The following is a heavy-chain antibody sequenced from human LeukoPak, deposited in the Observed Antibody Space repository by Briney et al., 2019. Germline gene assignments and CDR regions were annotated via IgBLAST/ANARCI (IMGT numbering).Heavy chain of an antibody. CDR2: INPSRGGT. V-gene: IGHV1-2*02. CDR3: AREAKKNNDS. D-gene: IGHD4/OR15-4a*01. CDR1: GYTFTGNY. J-gene: IGHJ4*02. Sequence: DSVKVSCKASGYTFTGNYMHWVRQAPVQGLEWMGWINPSRGGTNYAQKFQGRVTMTRDTSISTAYMELSGLRSDDTAVYYCAREAKKNNDSWGQGTLVTVSS.